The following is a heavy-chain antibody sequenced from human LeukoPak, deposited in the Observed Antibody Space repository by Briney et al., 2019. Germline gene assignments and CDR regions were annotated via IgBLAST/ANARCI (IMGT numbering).Heavy chain of an antibody. V-gene: IGHV4-39*07. CDR3: ARAAEYCSSTSCHYYYYYMDV. D-gene: IGHD2-2*01. CDR2: IYHSGST. J-gene: IGHJ6*03. Sequence: SETLSLTCTVSGGSISSSSYYWGWIRQPPGKGLEWIGSIYHSGSTYYNPSLKSRVTISVDTSKNQFSLKLSSVTAADTAVYYCARAAEYCSSTSCHYYYYYMDVWGKGTTVTISS. CDR1: GGSISSSSYY.